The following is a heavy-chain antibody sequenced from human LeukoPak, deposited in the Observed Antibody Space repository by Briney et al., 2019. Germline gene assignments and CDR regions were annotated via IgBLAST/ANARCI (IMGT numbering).Heavy chain of an antibody. CDR3: ARDWGWLVRIIDY. CDR1: GYTFTSYG. V-gene: IGHV1-18*01. J-gene: IGHJ4*02. Sequence: ASVKVSCKASGYTFTSYGISWVRQAPGQGLEWMGWISAYNGNTNYAQKLQGRVTMTMTTDTSTSTAYMELRSLRSDDTAVYYCARDWGWLVRIIDYWGQGTLVTVSS. D-gene: IGHD6-19*01. CDR2: ISAYNGNT.